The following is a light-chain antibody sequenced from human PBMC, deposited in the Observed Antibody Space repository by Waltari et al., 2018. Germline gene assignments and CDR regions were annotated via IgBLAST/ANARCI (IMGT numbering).Light chain of an antibody. CDR3: QQYYSSPWT. CDR2: DAS. V-gene: IGKV3-20*01. Sequence: EIVLTQSPGTLSWSPGERATLSCRASEFVSNDYLAWYQQKPGQAPRLLIYDASRRATGTPDRFSGSGSGTDFSLTISRLEPEDFAVYYCQQYYSSPWTFGQGTKVDI. CDR1: EFVSNDY. J-gene: IGKJ1*01.